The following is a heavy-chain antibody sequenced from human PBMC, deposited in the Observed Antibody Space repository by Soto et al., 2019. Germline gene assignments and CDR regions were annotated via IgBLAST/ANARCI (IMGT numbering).Heavy chain of an antibody. CDR2: IYYSGST. J-gene: IGHJ6*02. CDR1: CCSISSSSYY. V-gene: IGHV4-39*01. CDR3: ARRLYYDSSGFEGGGMDV. Sequence: SETLSLTCTVSCCSISSSSYYWGWIRQPPGKWLEWIGSIYYSGSTYYNPSLKSRVTISVDTSKNQFSLKLSSVTAADTAVYYCARRLYYDSSGFEGGGMDVWGQGTTVT. D-gene: IGHD3-22*01.